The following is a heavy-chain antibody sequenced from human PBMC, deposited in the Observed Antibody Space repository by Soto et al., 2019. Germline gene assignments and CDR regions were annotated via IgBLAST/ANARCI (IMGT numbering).Heavy chain of an antibody. CDR1: GYTFASYA. CDR3: ARDPPPPDY. CDR2: IRAYNGNT. V-gene: IGHV1-18*01. J-gene: IGHJ4*02. Sequence: QVQLVQSGAEVKKPGASVKVSCKASGYTFASYAISWMRQAPGQGLEWMGWIRAYNGNTNYAQKLQGRVTMTTDTSTSSAYRELRSLRSDDTAVYSCARDPPPPDYWGQGTLVTVSS.